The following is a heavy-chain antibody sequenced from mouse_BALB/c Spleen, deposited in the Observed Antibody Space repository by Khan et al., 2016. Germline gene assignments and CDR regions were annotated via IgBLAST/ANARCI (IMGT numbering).Heavy chain of an antibody. D-gene: IGHD2-1*01. CDR1: GFTFSSFG. V-gene: IGHV5-17*02. CDR2: ISSGSSAL. J-gene: IGHJ3*01. Sequence: EVELVESGGGLVQPGGSRRLSCAASGFTFSSFGMHWVRQAPEKGLEWVAYISSGSSALYYEDTVKGRFTISRDTPKNTLFLPMTSLRSEDTARYYCARHYGNYERGWFAYWGQGTLVTVSA. CDR3: ARHYGNYERGWFAY.